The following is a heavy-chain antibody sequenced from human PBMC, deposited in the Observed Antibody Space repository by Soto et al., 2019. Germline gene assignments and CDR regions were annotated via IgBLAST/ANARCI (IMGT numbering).Heavy chain of an antibody. D-gene: IGHD2-2*01. Sequence: GGSLRLSCAASGFTFSSYGMHWVRQAPGKGLEWVAVISYDGSNKYYADSVKGRFTISRDNSKNTLYLQMNSLRAEDTAVYYCAIDTSVFVLVSAANPTWFDPWGQGTLVTVSS. CDR2: ISYDGSNK. V-gene: IGHV3-30*03. CDR1: GFTFSSYG. CDR3: AIDTSVFVLVSAANPTWFDP. J-gene: IGHJ5*02.